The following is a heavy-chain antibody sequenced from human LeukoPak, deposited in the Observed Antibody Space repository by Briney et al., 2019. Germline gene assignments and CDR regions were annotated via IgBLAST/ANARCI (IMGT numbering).Heavy chain of an antibody. CDR1: GFTFSNAW. J-gene: IGHJ4*02. CDR3: TTTGVDYYFDY. D-gene: IGHD1-14*01. CDR2: IKSKTDGGTT. Sequence: GGSLRLSCAASGFTFSNAWTSWVRQAPGKGLKWVGRIKSKTDGGTTNYAAPVKGRFTISRDDSKNTLYLQMNSLKTEDTAVYYCTTTGVDYYFDYWGQGTLVTVSS. V-gene: IGHV3-15*01.